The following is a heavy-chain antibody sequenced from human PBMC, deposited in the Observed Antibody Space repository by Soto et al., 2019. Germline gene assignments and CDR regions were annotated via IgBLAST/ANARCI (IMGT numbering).Heavy chain of an antibody. V-gene: IGHV1-69*01. CDR2: SIPIFGTS. J-gene: IGHJ6*02. D-gene: IGHD2-15*01. Sequence: QVQLVQSGAEVKKPGSSVKVSCKASGGTFSTYSISWVRQAPGQGLEWMGGSIPIFGTSNYAQKFQGRVMIIAAESTSTAYMELSSLRSEDTAVYYCARGGQDPKPSYDYGMDVWGQGTTVTVSS. CDR3: ARGGQDPKPSYDYGMDV. CDR1: GGTFSTYS.